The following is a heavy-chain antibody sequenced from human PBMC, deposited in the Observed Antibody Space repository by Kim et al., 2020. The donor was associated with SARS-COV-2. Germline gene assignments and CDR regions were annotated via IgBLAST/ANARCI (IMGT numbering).Heavy chain of an antibody. CDR1: GGSITTSDW. CDR2: THHTGPT. J-gene: IGHJ6*03. CDR3: ARQRGFYIDV. Sequence: SETLSLTCAVSGGSITTSDWWSWVRQPPGKGLGWIGETHHTGPTSYFPSLESRVTISLDKSKNQFSLELNSVTAADTAVYYCARQRGFYIDVWGKGTTVTVSS. V-gene: IGHV4-4*02. D-gene: IGHD1-26*01.